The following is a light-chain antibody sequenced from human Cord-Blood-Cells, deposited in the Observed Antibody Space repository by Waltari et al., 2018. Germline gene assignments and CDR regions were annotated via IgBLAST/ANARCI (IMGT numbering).Light chain of an antibody. CDR2: QDS. Sequence: SYELTQPPSVSVSPGQTASITCSGDKLGDKYACWYQQKPGQSPGLVIYQDSKRPAGIPERFSGSNPGNTATLTISGTQAMDEADYYCQAWDSSTYVFGTGTKVTVL. CDR1: KLGDKY. V-gene: IGLV3-1*01. CDR3: QAWDSSTYV. J-gene: IGLJ1*01.